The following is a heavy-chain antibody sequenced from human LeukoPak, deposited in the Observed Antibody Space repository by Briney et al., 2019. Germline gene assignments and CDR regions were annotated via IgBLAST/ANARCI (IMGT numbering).Heavy chain of an antibody. CDR2: IYHSGST. J-gene: IGHJ4*02. CDR3: ARILGPYIAAASTVDY. CDR1: GGSISSSVYY. D-gene: IGHD6-13*01. Sequence: SETLSLTCTVSGGSISSSVYYWGWIRQPPGKGLEWIGYIYHSGSTYYNPSLKSRVTISVDRSKNQFSLKLSSVTAADTAVYYCARILGPYIAAASTVDYWGQGTLVTVSS. V-gene: IGHV4-30-2*01.